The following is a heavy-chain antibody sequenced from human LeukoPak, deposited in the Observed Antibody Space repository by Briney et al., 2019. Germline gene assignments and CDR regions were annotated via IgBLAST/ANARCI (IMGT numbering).Heavy chain of an antibody. CDR3: TKDLPDYGDYIEGY. D-gene: IGHD4-17*01. Sequence: GGSLRLSCAASGFNFSSFAMSWVRQAPGKGLEWVSTISGSGGTTNYADSVKGRFTFSRDNSKNTLYLQMNSLRAEDTAVYYCTKDLPDYGDYIEGYWGQGTLVTVSS. V-gene: IGHV3-23*01. J-gene: IGHJ4*02. CDR1: GFNFSSFA. CDR2: ISGSGGTT.